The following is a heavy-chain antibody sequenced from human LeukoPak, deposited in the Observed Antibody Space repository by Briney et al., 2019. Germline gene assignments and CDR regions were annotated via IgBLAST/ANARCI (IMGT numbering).Heavy chain of an antibody. V-gene: IGHV1-18*04. Sequence: GASVKVSCKASGYTFTSYGISWVRQAPGQGLEWMGWISAYNGNTNYAQKLRGRVTMTTDTSTSTAYMELRSLRSDDTAVYYCARGGRFGELSRLYGMDVWGKGTTVTVSS. CDR3: ARGGRFGELSRLYGMDV. CDR2: ISAYNGNT. CDR1: GYTFTSYG. J-gene: IGHJ6*04. D-gene: IGHD3-10*01.